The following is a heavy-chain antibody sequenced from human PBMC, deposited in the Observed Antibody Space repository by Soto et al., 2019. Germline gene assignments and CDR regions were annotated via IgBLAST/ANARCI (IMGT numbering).Heavy chain of an antibody. J-gene: IGHJ1*01. V-gene: IGHV4-39*01. CDR1: GGSISSSSYY. D-gene: IGHD1-26*01. Sequence: QLQLQESGPGLVKPSETLSLTCTVSGGSISSSSYYWGWIRQPPGKGLEWIGSIYYSGSTYYNPSLKSRVTISVDTSKNQFSLKLSSVTAADTAVYYCARLAGGSYYYFQHWGQGTLVTVSS. CDR3: ARLAGGSYYYFQH. CDR2: IYYSGST.